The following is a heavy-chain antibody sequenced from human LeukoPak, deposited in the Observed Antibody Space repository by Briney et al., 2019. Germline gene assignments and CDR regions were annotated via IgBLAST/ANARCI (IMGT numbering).Heavy chain of an antibody. CDR3: ARDHRYSTISWFDP. D-gene: IGHD5-12*01. J-gene: IGHJ5*02. V-gene: IGHV3-48*03. CDR2: ISSSGSTR. Sequence: PGGSLRLSCAASGFTFNSYEMNWVRQAPGKGLEWVSYISSSGSTRYYADSVKGRFTDSRDNAKNSLYLQLNSLRAEDTAVYYCARDHRYSTISWFDPWGQGTLVTVSS. CDR1: GFTFNSYE.